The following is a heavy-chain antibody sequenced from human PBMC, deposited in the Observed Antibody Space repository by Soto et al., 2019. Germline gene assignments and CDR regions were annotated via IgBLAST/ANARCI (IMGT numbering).Heavy chain of an antibody. CDR3: ARDRAGYYSHFVY. CDR2: IMPCFGSG. Sequence: QVYMVQSGAEVKKPGSSVKVSCKALRGTFTNYAFSWVRQAPGQGLEWMGWIMPCFGSGNYAQKFQGRINITADESTSSVYLELTSLRSEDTAVYYCARDRAGYYSHFVYWGQGTLVTVSS. J-gene: IGHJ4*02. CDR1: RGTFTNYA. V-gene: IGHV1-69*01. D-gene: IGHD3-22*01.